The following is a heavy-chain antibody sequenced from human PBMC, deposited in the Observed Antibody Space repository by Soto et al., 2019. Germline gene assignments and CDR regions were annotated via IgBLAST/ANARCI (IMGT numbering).Heavy chain of an antibody. CDR1: GYTFSPFW. D-gene: IGHD3-10*01. CDR2: INSDGSTI. V-gene: IGHV3-74*01. CDR3: VRDRGYPDSFDG. J-gene: IGHJ3*01. Sequence: GGSLRLSCAASGYTFSPFWMHWVRRAPGKGLVWVSHINSDGSTIVYADSVKGRFTISRDNAKNTLYLQMNSLKAEDTAVYDCVRDRGYPDSFDGRGRGSTVTVSS.